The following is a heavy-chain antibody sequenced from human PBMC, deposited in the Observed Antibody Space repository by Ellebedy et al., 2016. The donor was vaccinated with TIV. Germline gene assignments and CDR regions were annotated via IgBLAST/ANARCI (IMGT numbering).Heavy chain of an antibody. CDR2: ISFDGSNK. V-gene: IGHV3-30*18. J-gene: IGHJ4*02. D-gene: IGHD4-17*01. CDR1: GFTFSSYG. CDR3: AKELGRGYGDPPAPFDY. Sequence: PGGSLRLSCVASGFTFSSYGMHWVRQAPGKGLEWVAVISFDGSNKYYVDSVKGRFTISRDNSKNTVYLPMNSLRVQDTAVYFCAKELGRGYGDPPAPFDYWGRGTLVTVSS.